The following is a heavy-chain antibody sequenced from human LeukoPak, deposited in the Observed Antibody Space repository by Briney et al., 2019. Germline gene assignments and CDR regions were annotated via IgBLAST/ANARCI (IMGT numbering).Heavy chain of an antibody. Sequence: PGGALRLSCAASGFTFSRDWMHWVRQAPGKGLVWVSRIYSDGSSTAYADSVEGRFTISRDNAKNTLYLQMHSPRLEDTAVYSCARGDTAMETWGQGTLVTVSS. CDR3: ARGDTAMET. V-gene: IGHV3-74*01. D-gene: IGHD5-18*01. CDR2: IYSDGSST. J-gene: IGHJ5*02. CDR1: GFTFSRDW.